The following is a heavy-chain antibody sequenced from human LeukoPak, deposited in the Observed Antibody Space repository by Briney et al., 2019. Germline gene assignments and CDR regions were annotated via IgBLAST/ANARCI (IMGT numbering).Heavy chain of an antibody. J-gene: IGHJ4*02. V-gene: IGHV1-8*01. Sequence: GASVKVSCKASGYTFTSYDINWVRQATGQGLEWMGWMNPNSGNTGYAQRFQGRLTMTRNTSISTAYMELSSLRSEDTAVYYCASSPLGSSWYLPDYWGQGTLVTVSS. D-gene: IGHD6-13*01. CDR3: ASSPLGSSWYLPDY. CDR2: MNPNSGNT. CDR1: GYTFTSYD.